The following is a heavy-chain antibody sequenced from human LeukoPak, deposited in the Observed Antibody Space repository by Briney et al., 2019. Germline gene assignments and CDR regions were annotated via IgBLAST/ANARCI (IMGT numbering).Heavy chain of an antibody. CDR2: IIPIFGTP. D-gene: IGHD1-1*01. CDR3: ARSPTGRSWFDP. Sequence: GASVKVSCKASGGTFSSYAISWVRQAPGQGLDWMGRIIPIFGTPNYAQKFQGRVTITADKSTTTAYMELSSLRSEDTAVYYCARSPTGRSWFDPWGQGTLVTVSS. J-gene: IGHJ5*02. V-gene: IGHV1-69*06. CDR1: GGTFSSYA.